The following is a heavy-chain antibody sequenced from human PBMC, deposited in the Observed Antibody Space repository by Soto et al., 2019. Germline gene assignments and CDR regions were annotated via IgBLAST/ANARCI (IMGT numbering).Heavy chain of an antibody. CDR3: ARDKQGIAY. D-gene: IGHD3-10*01. V-gene: IGHV4-30-4*01. J-gene: IGHJ4*02. CDR1: GGSISGTDYY. Sequence: SETLSLTCSVFGGSISGTDYYWSWTRQPPGKGLEWIGYIYYSGSTHYNPSLKSRVTISVDTSKNQFSLRLNSVTAADTAVYYCARDKQGIAYWGQGTLVTVSS. CDR2: IYYSGST.